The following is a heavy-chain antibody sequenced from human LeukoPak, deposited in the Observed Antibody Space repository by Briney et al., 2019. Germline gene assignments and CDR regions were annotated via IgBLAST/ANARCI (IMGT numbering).Heavy chain of an antibody. V-gene: IGHV3-74*01. CDR2: INSDGSRT. CDR3: ARDRELGSYCSGGSCYGVPDDY. Sequence: PGGSLRLSCAASGFTLSNYWIHSVRHAPGKGRGWGAYINSDGSRTSYADSVKGRFTISRDNAKNTVRLLMNSLRVEDTAVYYCARDRELGSYCSGGSCYGVPDDYWGQGTLVTVSS. D-gene: IGHD2-15*01. CDR1: GFTLSNYW. J-gene: IGHJ4*02.